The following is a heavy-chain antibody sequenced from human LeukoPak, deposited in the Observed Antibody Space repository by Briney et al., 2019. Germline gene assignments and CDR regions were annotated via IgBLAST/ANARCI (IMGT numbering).Heavy chain of an antibody. V-gene: IGHV4-39*01. Sequence: PSETLSLTCTVSGGSISSSSYYWGWIRQPPGKGLEWIGSIYYSGSTYYNPSLKSRVTISVDTSKNQFSLKLSSVTAADTAVYYCARHGAAELWWFDPWGQGTLVTVSS. CDR1: GGSISSSSYY. CDR2: IYYSGST. D-gene: IGHD1-26*01. CDR3: ARHGAAELWWFDP. J-gene: IGHJ5*02.